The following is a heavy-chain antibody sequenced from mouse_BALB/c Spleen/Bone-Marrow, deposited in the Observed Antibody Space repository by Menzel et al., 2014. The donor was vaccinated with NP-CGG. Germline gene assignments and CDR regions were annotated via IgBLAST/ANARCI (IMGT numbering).Heavy chain of an antibody. CDR1: GFTFSDYY. CDR3: VRDGDYRYAY. CDR2: ISDGGTYT. V-gene: IGHV5-4*02. Sequence: EVQLVESGGGLVKPGGSLKLSCAASGFTFSDYYIYWVRQTPEKRLEWVATISDGGTYTYYPDTVKGRFTISRDNAKNNLYLQMNGLKSEDTAMYYCVRDGDYRYAYWGQGTLVTVSA. D-gene: IGHD2-14*01. J-gene: IGHJ3*01.